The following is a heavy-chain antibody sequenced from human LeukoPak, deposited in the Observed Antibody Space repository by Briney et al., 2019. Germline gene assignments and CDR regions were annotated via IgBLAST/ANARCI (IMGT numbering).Heavy chain of an antibody. D-gene: IGHD2-21*01. Sequence: PGGSLRLSCAASGFTFSSYAMSWVRQAPGKGPEWVSALSDSGDSTYYADSVKGRFTISRDNSKNTLYLQMNSLRAEDTAVYYCARDIYGGHDYWGQGTLLTVSS. CDR3: ARDIYGGHDY. V-gene: IGHV3-23*01. CDR2: LSDSGDST. J-gene: IGHJ4*02. CDR1: GFTFSSYA.